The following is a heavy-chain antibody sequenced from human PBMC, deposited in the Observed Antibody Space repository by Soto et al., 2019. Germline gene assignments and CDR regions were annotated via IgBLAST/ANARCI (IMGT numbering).Heavy chain of an antibody. D-gene: IGHD2-15*01. CDR2: IDSDGSRI. J-gene: IGHJ4*02. CDR3: VRTSLVVAVATREDF. Sequence: EVQLVESGGGLVQPGESLRLSCAASGFTFSNYWMHWVRQAPGKGLVCVSRIDSDGSRITYADFVKGRFTISRDNAKNTVYLHMNSLTAEDTAVYYCVRTSLVVAVATREDFWGQGTLVTVSS. V-gene: IGHV3-74*01. CDR1: GFTFSNYW.